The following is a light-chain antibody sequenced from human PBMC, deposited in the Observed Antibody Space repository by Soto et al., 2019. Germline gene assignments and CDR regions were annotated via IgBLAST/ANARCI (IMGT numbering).Light chain of an antibody. V-gene: IGKV1-5*01. J-gene: IGKJ1*01. Sequence: DIQMTQSPSTLSASVGDRVTITCRASQSINRRLAWYQQKPGKAPNLLIYDASTLESGVPARFSVGDSGTQFTLTISSLQPDDFTTFYCQQYNSYPWTFGQGTKVEIK. CDR3: QQYNSYPWT. CDR1: QSINRR. CDR2: DAS.